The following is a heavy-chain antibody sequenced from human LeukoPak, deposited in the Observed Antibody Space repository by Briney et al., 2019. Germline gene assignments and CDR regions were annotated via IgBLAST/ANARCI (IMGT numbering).Heavy chain of an antibody. V-gene: IGHV4-59*01. CDR3: ARGVYIAAAQYGY. D-gene: IGHD6-13*01. CDR2: IYYSGTT. CDR1: GGSISSYY. Sequence: SQTLSLTCTVSGGSISSYYWSWLRQPPGKGLEWIGYIYYSGTTNYNPSLKSRVTISVDTSKNQFSLKLSSVTAADTAVYYCARGVYIAAAQYGYWGQGTLVSVSS. J-gene: IGHJ4*02.